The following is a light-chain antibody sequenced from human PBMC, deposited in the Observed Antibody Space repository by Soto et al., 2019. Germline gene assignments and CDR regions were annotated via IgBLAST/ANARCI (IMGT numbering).Light chain of an antibody. CDR2: AAS. Sequence: DAQRTQSPSSLSASVGDSVTITCRASQSIGTYLDWYQHKPGKAPKLLIYAASSLQSGVPSRFSGSGSGTAFTLTISSLQPEDFATYYCQESHSTFGQGTKLEIK. J-gene: IGKJ2*01. CDR3: QESHST. V-gene: IGKV1-39*01. CDR1: QSIGTY.